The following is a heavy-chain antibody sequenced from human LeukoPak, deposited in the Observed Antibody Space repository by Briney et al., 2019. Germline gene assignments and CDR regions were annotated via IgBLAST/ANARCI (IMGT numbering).Heavy chain of an antibody. Sequence: ASVKVSCKASGYSFSTHWMHWVRQAPGQGLEWMGIINPSGGFTSYPQKLQGRVTVTRDMSTSTVYMELSNLRSEDTAVYYCARDQSGEWELLSGWWFDPWGQGTLVTVSS. CDR1: GYSFSTHW. CDR3: ARDQSGEWELLSGWWFDP. D-gene: IGHD1-26*01. CDR2: INPSGGFT. J-gene: IGHJ5*02. V-gene: IGHV1-46*01.